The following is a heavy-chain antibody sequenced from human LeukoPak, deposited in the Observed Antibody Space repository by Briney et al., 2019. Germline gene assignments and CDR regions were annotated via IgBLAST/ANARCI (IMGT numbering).Heavy chain of an antibody. CDR1: GYTFTGYY. D-gene: IGHD1-1*01. V-gene: IGHV1-2*02. J-gene: IGHJ4*02. Sequence: ASVKVSCKASGYTFTGYYMHWVRQAPGQGLEWMGWINPNSGGTNYAQKFQGRVTMTRDTSISTAYMELSRLRSDDTAVYYCARVKVRGTTFSAFDYWGQGTLVTVPS. CDR3: ARVKVRGTTFSAFDY. CDR2: INPNSGGT.